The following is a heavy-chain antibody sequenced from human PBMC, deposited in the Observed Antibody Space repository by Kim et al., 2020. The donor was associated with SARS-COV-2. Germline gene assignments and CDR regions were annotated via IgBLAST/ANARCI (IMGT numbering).Heavy chain of an antibody. V-gene: IGHV3-9*01. Sequence: GGSLRLSCAASGFTFDDYAMHRVRQAPGKGLEWVSRINWNGGSVDYADSVKGRFTISRDNAKNSLYLQMNSLRTADTALYYCAKENSEYGSGSSDYDMDVWGQGTTVIVS. CDR3: AKENSEYGSGSSDYDMDV. D-gene: IGHD3-10*01. CDR1: GFTFDDYA. J-gene: IGHJ6*02. CDR2: INWNGGSV.